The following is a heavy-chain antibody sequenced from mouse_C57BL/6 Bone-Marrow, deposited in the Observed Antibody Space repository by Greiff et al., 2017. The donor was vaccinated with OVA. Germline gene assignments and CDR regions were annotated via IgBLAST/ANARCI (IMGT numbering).Heavy chain of an antibody. CDR2: IYPRSGNT. CDR3: ASGDYYGSSYVGYFDV. J-gene: IGHJ1*03. V-gene: IGHV1-81*01. D-gene: IGHD1-1*01. Sequence: QVQLQQSGAELARPGASVKLSCKASGYTFTSYGISWVKQRTGQGLEWIGEIYPRSGNTYYNEKFKGKATLTADKSSSTAYMELRSLTSEDSAVYFCASGDYYGSSYVGYFDVWGTGTTVTVSS. CDR1: GYTFTSYG.